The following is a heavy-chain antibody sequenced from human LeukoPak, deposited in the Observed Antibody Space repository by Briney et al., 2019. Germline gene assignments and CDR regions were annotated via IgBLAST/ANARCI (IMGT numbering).Heavy chain of an antibody. CDR2: ISWNSGSI. Sequence: GGSLRLSCAASGFTFDDYAMHWVRQAPGKGLEWVSGISWNSGSIGYADSVKGRFTISRDNAKNSLYLQMNSLRAEDTALYYCAKAASYYYDSSGYSAVYFQHWGQGTLVTVSS. CDR1: GFTFDDYA. V-gene: IGHV3-9*01. D-gene: IGHD3-22*01. J-gene: IGHJ1*01. CDR3: AKAASYYYDSSGYSAVYFQH.